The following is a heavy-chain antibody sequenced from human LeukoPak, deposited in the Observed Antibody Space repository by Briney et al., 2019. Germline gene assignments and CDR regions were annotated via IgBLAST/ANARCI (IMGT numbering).Heavy chain of an antibody. D-gene: IGHD2/OR15-2a*01. CDR1: GLSTTRGYY. Sequence: SETLSLTCAISGLSTTRGYYWAWFRQSPGKGLEWIATFFQSHKSFYNASLESRVTMSLDTSKSQFSLNLTSVTAADTAVYSCARVLSFPYLLDSWGRGTQVTVSS. V-gene: IGHV4-38-2*01. CDR3: ARVLSFPYLLDS. CDR2: FFQSHKS. J-gene: IGHJ4*02.